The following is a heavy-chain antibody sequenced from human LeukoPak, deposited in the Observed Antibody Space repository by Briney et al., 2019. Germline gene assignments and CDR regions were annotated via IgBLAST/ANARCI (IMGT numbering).Heavy chain of an antibody. CDR3: ARQSIAAAATHFDC. D-gene: IGHD6-13*01. CDR1: GGSISSSSYY. Sequence: SETLSLTCTVSGGSISSSSYYWGWIRQPPGKGLEWIGSIYYSGSTYYNPSLKSRVTISVDTSKNQFSLKLSSVTAADTAVYYCARQSIAAAATHFDCWGQGTLVTVSS. V-gene: IGHV4-39*01. J-gene: IGHJ4*02. CDR2: IYYSGST.